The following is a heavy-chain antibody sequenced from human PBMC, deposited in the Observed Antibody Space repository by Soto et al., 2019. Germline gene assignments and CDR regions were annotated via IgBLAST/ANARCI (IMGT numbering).Heavy chain of an antibody. J-gene: IGHJ4*02. D-gene: IGHD4-17*01. CDR1: GFTFSSYE. Sequence: GGSLRLSCAASGFTFSSYEMNWVRQAPGKGLEWVSYISSSGSTIYYADTVKGRFTISRDNAKNSLYLQMNSLRAEDTAVYYCARLTSDYGDYFDYWGQGTLVTVSS. CDR2: ISSSGSTI. CDR3: ARLTSDYGDYFDY. V-gene: IGHV3-48*03.